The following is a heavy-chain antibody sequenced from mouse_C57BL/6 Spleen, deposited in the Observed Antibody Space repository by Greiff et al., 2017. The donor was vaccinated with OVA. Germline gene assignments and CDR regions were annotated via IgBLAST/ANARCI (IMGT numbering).Heavy chain of an antibody. CDR3: ARGVLAGGYFDY. V-gene: IGHV5-17*01. CDR1: GFTFSDYG. J-gene: IGHJ2*01. CDR2: ISSGSSTI. Sequence: EVMLVESGGGLVKPGGSLKLSCAASGFTFSDYGMHWVRQAPEKGLEWVAYISSGSSTIYYADTVKGRFTISRDNAKNTLFLQMTSLRSEDTAMYYCARGVLAGGYFDYWGQGTTLTVSS. D-gene: IGHD2-14*01.